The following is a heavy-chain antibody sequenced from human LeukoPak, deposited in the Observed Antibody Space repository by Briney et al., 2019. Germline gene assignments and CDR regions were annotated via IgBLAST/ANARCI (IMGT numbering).Heavy chain of an antibody. CDR3: AQGYCSGGSCYSLGWFDP. Sequence: SQTLSLTCAISGDSVSSNSAAWNWIRQSPSRGLEWLGRTYYRSKWYNDYAVSVKSRITINPDTSKNQFSLQLNSVTPEDTAVYYCAQGYCSGGSCYSLGWFDPWGQGTLVTVSS. V-gene: IGHV6-1*01. D-gene: IGHD2-15*01. J-gene: IGHJ5*02. CDR2: TYYRSKWYN. CDR1: GDSVSSNSAA.